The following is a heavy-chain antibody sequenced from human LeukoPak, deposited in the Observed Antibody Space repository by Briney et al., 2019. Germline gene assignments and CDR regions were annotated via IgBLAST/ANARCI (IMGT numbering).Heavy chain of an antibody. J-gene: IGHJ5*02. D-gene: IGHD3-9*01. Sequence: KSSETLSLTCAVYGGSFSGYYWSWIRQPPGKGLEWIGEINHSGSTNYNPSLKSRVTISVDTSKNQFSLKLSSVTAADTAVYYCASRVLRYFGWLFDPWGQGTLVTVSS. V-gene: IGHV4-34*01. CDR1: GGSFSGYY. CDR2: INHSGST. CDR3: ASRVLRYFGWLFDP.